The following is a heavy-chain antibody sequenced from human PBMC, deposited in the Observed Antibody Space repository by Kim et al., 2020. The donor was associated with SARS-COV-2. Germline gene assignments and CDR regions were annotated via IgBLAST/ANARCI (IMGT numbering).Heavy chain of an antibody. D-gene: IGHD6-13*01. J-gene: IGHJ5*02. V-gene: IGHV3-30*02. CDR3: AEASGSSSWVQLFDP. Sequence: ADSVKGRFTISRDNSQNTLYLQMNSLRAEDTAVYYCAEASGSSSWVQLFDPWGQGTLVTVSS.